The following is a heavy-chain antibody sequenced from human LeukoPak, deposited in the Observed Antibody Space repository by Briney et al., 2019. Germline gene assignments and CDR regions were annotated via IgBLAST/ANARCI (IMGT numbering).Heavy chain of an antibody. Sequence: GESLKISCKGSGYIFTNYWIGWVRQMPGKGLEWMGTIYPGASDTRYSPSFQGQVTISADKSIGTTSLQWSSLKASDTAMYYCATTSARGNPHYFDSWGQGTLVTVSS. CDR2: IYPGASDT. CDR1: GYIFTNYW. D-gene: IGHD6-6*01. J-gene: IGHJ4*02. CDR3: ATTSARGNPHYFDS. V-gene: IGHV5-51*01.